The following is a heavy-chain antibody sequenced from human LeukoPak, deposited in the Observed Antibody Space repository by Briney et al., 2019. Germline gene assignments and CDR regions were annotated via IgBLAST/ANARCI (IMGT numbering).Heavy chain of an antibody. Sequence: GGSLRLSCAASGFTFSSYSMNWDRQAPGKGLEWVANINQGGSVKYYVDSVKGRFTISRDDAESSLYVQMNSLRDEDTAVYYCARFGYSGWNLEYWGQGTLVTVSS. D-gene: IGHD5-12*01. CDR1: GFTFSSYS. J-gene: IGHJ4*02. V-gene: IGHV3-7*01. CDR3: ARFGYSGWNLEY. CDR2: INQGGSVK.